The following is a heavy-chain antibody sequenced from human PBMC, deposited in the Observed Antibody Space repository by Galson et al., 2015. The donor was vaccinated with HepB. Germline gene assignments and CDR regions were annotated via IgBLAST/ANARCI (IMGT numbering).Heavy chain of an antibody. J-gene: IGHJ2*01. Sequence: SETLSLTCAVYGGSFSGYYWSWIRQPPGKGLEWIGEINHSGSTNYNPSLKSRVTISVDTSKNQFSLKLSSVTAADTAVYYCARYYDSSGWRYWYFDLWGRGTLVTVSS. CDR1: GGSFSGYY. D-gene: IGHD3-22*01. V-gene: IGHV4-34*01. CDR2: INHSGST. CDR3: ARYYDSSGWRYWYFDL.